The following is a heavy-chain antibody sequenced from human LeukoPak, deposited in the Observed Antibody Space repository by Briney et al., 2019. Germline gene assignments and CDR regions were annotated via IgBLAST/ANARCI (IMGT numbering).Heavy chain of an antibody. CDR2: INHSGST. CDR1: GGSFSGYY. CDR3: ARGLDWFDP. V-gene: IGHV4-34*01. J-gene: IGHJ5*02. Sequence: SETLSLTCAVYGGSFSGYYWSWIRQPPGKGLEWIGEINHSGSTNYNPSLKSRVTISVDTSKNQFSLKLSSVTAADTAVYYCARGLDWFDPWGQGTLVTVSS.